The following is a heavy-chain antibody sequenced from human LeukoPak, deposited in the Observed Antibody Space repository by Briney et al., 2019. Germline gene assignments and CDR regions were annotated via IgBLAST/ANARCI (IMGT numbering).Heavy chain of an antibody. CDR1: GGSISSSSYY. V-gene: IGHV4-39*07. CDR3: ARGGDPAAAAALDY. J-gene: IGHJ4*02. Sequence: SETLSLTCTVSGGSISSSSYYWGWIRQPPGKGLEWIGSIYYSGRTYYNPSLKSRVTISVDTSKNQFSLKLSSVTAADTAVYYCARGGDPAAAAALDYWGQGTLVTVSS. CDR2: IYYSGRT. D-gene: IGHD2-2*01.